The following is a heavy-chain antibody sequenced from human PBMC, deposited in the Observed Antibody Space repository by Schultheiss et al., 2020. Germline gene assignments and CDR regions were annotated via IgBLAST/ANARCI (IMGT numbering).Heavy chain of an antibody. V-gene: IGHV3-30*03. CDR2: ISYDGSNK. CDR3: ARVGYIVGAGG. CDR1: GFTFSSYG. D-gene: IGHD1-26*01. Sequence: GGSLRLSCAASGFTFSSYGMHWVRQAPGKGLEWVAVISYDGSNKYYADSVKGRFTISRDNSKNTLYLQMNSLRAEDTAVYYCARVGYIVGAGGWGQGTLVTVSS. J-gene: IGHJ4*02.